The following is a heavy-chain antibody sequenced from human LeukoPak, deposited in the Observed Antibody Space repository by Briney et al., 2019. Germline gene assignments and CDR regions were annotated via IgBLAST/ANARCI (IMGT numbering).Heavy chain of an antibody. D-gene: IGHD3-22*01. J-gene: IGHJ4*02. V-gene: IGHV1-18*01. CDR2: VSPFNGNT. CDR1: GYTFSSYG. CDR3: ARDLAFPYDSSGYYYDY. Sequence: ASVKVSCKASGYTFSSYGIIWVRQAPGQGLQWMGWVSPFNGNTDYAPKLQGRVTMTTDTSTTTAYMELRSLTSDDTAVYYCARDLAFPYDSSGYYYDYWGQGTLVTVSS.